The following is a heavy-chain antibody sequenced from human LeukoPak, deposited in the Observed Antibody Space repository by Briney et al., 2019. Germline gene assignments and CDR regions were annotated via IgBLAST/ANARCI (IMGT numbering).Heavy chain of an antibody. CDR1: GGSFSGYY. CDR3: ATWGRNAYNFDY. V-gene: IGHV4-34*01. Sequence: PSETLSLTCAVYGGSFSGYYWSWIRQPPGKGLEWIGEINHSGSTNYNPSLKSRVTISVDTSKNHFSLKLNSVTAADTAVYYCATWGRNAYNFDYWGQGTLVTVSS. CDR2: INHSGST. D-gene: IGHD5-24*01. J-gene: IGHJ4*02.